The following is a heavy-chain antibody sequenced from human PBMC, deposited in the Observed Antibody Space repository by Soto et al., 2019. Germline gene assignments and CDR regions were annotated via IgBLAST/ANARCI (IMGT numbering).Heavy chain of an antibody. V-gene: IGHV3-23*01. CDR3: AKDSTMILVPGGCLDA. J-gene: IGHJ5*02. CDR1: GFTFNNYA. CDR2: ISGNGGYT. Sequence: GGSLRLSCAASGFTFNNYAMNWVRQAPGKGLEWVSIISGNGGYTFYADSVKGRFTISRDNSKNTLFLQMNSLRAEDTAIYYCAKDSTMILVPGGCLDAWVQGPLLTDSS. D-gene: IGHD3-22*01.